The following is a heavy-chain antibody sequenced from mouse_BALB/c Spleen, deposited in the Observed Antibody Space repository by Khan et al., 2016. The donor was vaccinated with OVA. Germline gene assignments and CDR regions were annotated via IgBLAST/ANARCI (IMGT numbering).Heavy chain of an antibody. V-gene: IGHV1-9*01. Sequence: QVRLQQSGGDLMKPGASVKISCKATGYTFSSYWIEWVKQRPGHGLEWIGQIFPGSVSITYNEKFKGKATFTADTSSNPAYMQLSSLTSEDSAVYYCARGGYGGFAFWGQGTLVTVSA. D-gene: IGHD2-2*01. CDR2: IFPGSVSI. CDR3: ARGGYGGFAF. J-gene: IGHJ3*01. CDR1: GYTFSSYW.